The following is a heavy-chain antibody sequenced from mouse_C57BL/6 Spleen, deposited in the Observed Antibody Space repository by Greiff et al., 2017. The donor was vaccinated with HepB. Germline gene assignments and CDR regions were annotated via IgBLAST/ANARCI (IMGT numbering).Heavy chain of an antibody. D-gene: IGHD1-1*01. V-gene: IGHV1-64*01. CDR1: GYTFTSYW. CDR2: IHPNSGST. Sequence: QVQLQQPGAELVKPGASVKLSCKASGYTFTSYWMHWVKQRPGQGLEWIGMIHPNSGSTNYNEKFKSKATLTVDKSSSTAYMQLSSLTSEDSAVYYCANLLYYYGSSYEDWFAYWGQGTLVTVSA. CDR3: ANLLYYYGSSYEDWFAY. J-gene: IGHJ3*01.